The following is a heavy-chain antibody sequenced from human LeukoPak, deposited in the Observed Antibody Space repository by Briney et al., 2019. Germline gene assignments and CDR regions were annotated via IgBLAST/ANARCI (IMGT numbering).Heavy chain of an antibody. J-gene: IGHJ4*02. Sequence: GGSLKLSCAASGFTFSNYWMTWVRQAPGKGLEWVANIKHDGSEDYYLDSVKGRFTISRDNAKSSMWLQMNSLGAEDTAVYYCASLPLGYSGSFWGQGTLVTVSS. CDR2: IKHDGSED. CDR1: GFTFSNYW. V-gene: IGHV3-7*01. D-gene: IGHD1-26*01. CDR3: ASLPLGYSGSF.